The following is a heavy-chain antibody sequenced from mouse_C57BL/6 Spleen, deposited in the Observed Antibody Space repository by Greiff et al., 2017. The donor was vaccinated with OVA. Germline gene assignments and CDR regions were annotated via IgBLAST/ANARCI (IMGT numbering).Heavy chain of an antibody. CDR3: ARAFYDGYYVGYFDV. CDR1: GYTFTSYW. D-gene: IGHD2-3*01. Sequence: VQLQQPGAELVKPGASVKLSCKASGYTFTSYWMHWVKQRPGRGLEWIGRFDPNSGGTKYNEKFKSKATLTVDKPSSTAYMQLSSLTSEYSACYYCARAFYDGYYVGYFDVWGTGTTVTVSS. J-gene: IGHJ1*03. CDR2: FDPNSGGT. V-gene: IGHV1-72*01.